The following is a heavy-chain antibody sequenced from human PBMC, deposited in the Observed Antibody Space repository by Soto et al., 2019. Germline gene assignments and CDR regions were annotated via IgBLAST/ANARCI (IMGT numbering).Heavy chain of an antibody. V-gene: IGHV4-34*01. Sequence: SETLSLTCAVYGGSFSGYYWSWIRQPPGKGLEWIGEINHSGSTNYNPSLKSRVTISVDTSKNQFSLKLSSVTAADTAVYYCARRRIVATTPFDYWGQGTLVT. CDR2: INHSGST. D-gene: IGHD5-12*01. J-gene: IGHJ4*02. CDR1: GGSFSGYY. CDR3: ARRRIVATTPFDY.